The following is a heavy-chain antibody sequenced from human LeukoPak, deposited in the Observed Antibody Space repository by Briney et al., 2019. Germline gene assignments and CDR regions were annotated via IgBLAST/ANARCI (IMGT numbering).Heavy chain of an antibody. J-gene: IGHJ4*02. CDR2: IYYSGST. D-gene: IGHD5/OR15-5a*01. CDR1: GGSISSSSYY. V-gene: IGHV4-39*01. CDR3: ATLVSTRYYFDY. Sequence: SETLSLTCTVSGGSISSSSYYWGWIRQPPGKGLEWIGSIYYSGSTYYNPSLKSRVTISVDTSKNQFSLKLTSVTAADTAVYFCATLVSTRYYFDYWGQGTLVTVSS.